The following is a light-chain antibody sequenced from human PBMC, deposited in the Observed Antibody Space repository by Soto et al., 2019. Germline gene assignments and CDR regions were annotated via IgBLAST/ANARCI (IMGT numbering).Light chain of an antibody. CDR3: HQYGSSPPYT. CDR1: QSVSSSY. V-gene: IGKV3-20*01. J-gene: IGKJ2*01. CDR2: GAS. Sequence: EIVLTQSPGTLSLSPGERATLSCRASQSVSSSYLAWYQQKPGQAPRLLIYGASSRATGIPDRFSGSVSVTDYTLTISRMEPEDFAVYYCHQYGSSPPYTCGQGTNLEIK.